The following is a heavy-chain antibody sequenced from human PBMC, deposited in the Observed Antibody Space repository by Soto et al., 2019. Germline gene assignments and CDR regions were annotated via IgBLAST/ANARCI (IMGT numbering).Heavy chain of an antibody. Sequence: GASVKVSCKASGGTFSSYAISWVQQAPGQGLEWMGGIIPIFGTANYAQKFQGRVTITADESTSTAYMELSSLRSEDTAVYYCARGGRLRFLERLSTFDYWGQGTLVTVSS. CDR3: ARGGRLRFLERLSTFDY. J-gene: IGHJ4*02. CDR1: GGTFSSYA. V-gene: IGHV1-69*13. CDR2: IIPIFGTA. D-gene: IGHD3-3*01.